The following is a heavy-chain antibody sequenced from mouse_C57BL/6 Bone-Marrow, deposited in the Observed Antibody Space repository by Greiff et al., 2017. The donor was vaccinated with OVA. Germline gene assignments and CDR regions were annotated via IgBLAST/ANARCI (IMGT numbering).Heavy chain of an antibody. CDR1: GYTFTSYG. V-gene: IGHV1-81*01. CDR2: IYPRSGNT. J-gene: IGHJ4*01. Sequence: QVQLKQSGAELARPGASVKLSCKASGYTFTSYGISWVKQRTGQGLEWIGEIYPRSGNTYYNEKFKGKATLTADKSSSTAYMELRSLTSEDSAVYFCARLALYYAMDYWGQGTSVTVSS. CDR3: ARLALYYAMDY.